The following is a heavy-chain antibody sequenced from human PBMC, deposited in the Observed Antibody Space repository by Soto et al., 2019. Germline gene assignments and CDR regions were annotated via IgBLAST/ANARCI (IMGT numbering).Heavy chain of an antibody. CDR2: IYYSGST. CDR1: GGSISSSSYY. J-gene: IGHJ3*02. D-gene: IGHD2-15*01. CDR3: ATNKLRVAATNSLNAFDI. Sequence: QLQLQESGPGLVKPSETLSLTCTVSGGSISSSSYYWGWIRQPPGKGLEWIGSIYYSGSTYYNPSLTSRVTISVDTSKNQFSLKLSSVTAADTAVYYCATNKLRVAATNSLNAFDIWGQGTMVTVSS. V-gene: IGHV4-39*01.